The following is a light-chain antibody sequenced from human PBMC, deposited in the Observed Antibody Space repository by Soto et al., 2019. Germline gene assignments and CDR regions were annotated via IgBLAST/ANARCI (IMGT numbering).Light chain of an antibody. V-gene: IGKV1-39*01. J-gene: IGKJ1*01. Sequence: DVQITQSPSSLSASVGDRVTITCRASQTISTYLNWYQQKPGKAPKLLMYNASRLQSGVPSRFSGSASGTDFTLTISSLQPEDFANYYCQQNYFTPQTFGQGTKVDIK. CDR1: QTISTY. CDR2: NAS. CDR3: QQNYFTPQT.